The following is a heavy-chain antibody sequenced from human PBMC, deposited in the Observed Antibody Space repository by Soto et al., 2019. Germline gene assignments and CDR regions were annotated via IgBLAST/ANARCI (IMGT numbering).Heavy chain of an antibody. CDR2: IYYSGST. V-gene: IGHV4-59*01. Sequence: QVQLQESGPGLAKPSETLSLTCTVSGGSISTYYLSWIRQPPGKGLEWIGYIYYSGSTNYNPSLKSRVTISLDTSKNQFSLKLSSVTTADTAVYYCARGDIYFDYWGQGTLVTVSS. CDR1: GGSISTYY. CDR3: ARGDIYFDY. J-gene: IGHJ4*02.